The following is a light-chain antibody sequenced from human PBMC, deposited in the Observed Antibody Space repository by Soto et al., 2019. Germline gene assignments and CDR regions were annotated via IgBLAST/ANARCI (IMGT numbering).Light chain of an antibody. CDR1: QSVLYSSNTNNY. CDR3: QQYYSTPYT. V-gene: IGKV4-1*01. J-gene: IGKJ2*01. CDR2: WAS. Sequence: DIVMTQSPDSLAVSLGERGTINCKSSQSVLYSSNTNNYLAWYQQKPGQPPKLLIYWASTRESGVPDRFSGSGSGTDFTLTISSLQAEDVAVYYCQQYYSTPYTFGQGTKLEIK.